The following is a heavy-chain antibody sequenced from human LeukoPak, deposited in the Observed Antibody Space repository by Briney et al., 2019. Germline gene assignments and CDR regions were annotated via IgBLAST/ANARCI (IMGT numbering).Heavy chain of an antibody. D-gene: IGHD4-23*01. V-gene: IGHV3-30*04. Sequence: GGSLRLSCAASGFTFSSYAMHWVRQAPGKGLEWVAVISYDGSNKYYADSVKGRFTISRDNSKNALYLQMNSLRAEDTAVYYCARRYGGIYQFDYWGQGTLVTVSS. CDR2: ISYDGSNK. J-gene: IGHJ4*02. CDR3: ARRYGGIYQFDY. CDR1: GFTFSSYA.